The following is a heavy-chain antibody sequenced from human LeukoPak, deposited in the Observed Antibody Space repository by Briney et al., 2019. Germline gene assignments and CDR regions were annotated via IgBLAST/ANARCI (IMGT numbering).Heavy chain of an antibody. CDR1: GGSFSGDF. Sequence: KTSETLSLTCAVYGGSFSGDFWSWIRQSPGKGLEWIGEIKHDGSTAYNPSLESRVTMSVDTSKNQFSLKLSSVTAADTAVYYCASSTLWFGELRNWGQGTLVTVSS. CDR3: ASSTLWFGELRN. CDR2: IKHDGST. J-gene: IGHJ4*02. V-gene: IGHV4-34*01. D-gene: IGHD3-10*01.